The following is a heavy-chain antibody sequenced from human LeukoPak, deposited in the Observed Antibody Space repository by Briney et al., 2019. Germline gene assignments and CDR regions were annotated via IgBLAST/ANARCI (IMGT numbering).Heavy chain of an antibody. D-gene: IGHD3-16*01. J-gene: IGHJ4*02. V-gene: IGHV1-2*02. CDR1: GDTFSTFT. Sequence: EASVKVSCKASGDTFSTFTINWVRQAHGQGLEWMGWINPNSGGTNYAQKFQGRVTMTRDTSISTAYMELSRLRSDDTAVYYCARDVRRGGYAPSGYWGQGTLVTVSS. CDR2: INPNSGGT. CDR3: ARDVRRGGYAPSGY.